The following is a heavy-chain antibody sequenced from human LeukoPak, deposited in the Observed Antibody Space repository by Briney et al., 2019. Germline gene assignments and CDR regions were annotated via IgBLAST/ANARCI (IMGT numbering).Heavy chain of an antibody. CDR2: IIPIFGTA. CDR3: ARDSNYYGSGRPYYYYGMDV. D-gene: IGHD3-10*01. CDR1: GGTFSSYA. J-gene: IGHJ6*02. Sequence: GASVKVSCKASGGTFSSYAISWVRQAPGQGLEWMGGIIPIFGTANYAQKFQGRVTITADEFTSTAYMELSSLRSEDTAVYYCARDSNYYGSGRPYYYYGMDVWGQGTTVTVSS. V-gene: IGHV1-69*13.